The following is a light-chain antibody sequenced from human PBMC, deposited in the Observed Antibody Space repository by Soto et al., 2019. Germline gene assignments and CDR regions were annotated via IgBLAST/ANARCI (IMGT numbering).Light chain of an antibody. CDR3: SSYAGSANLL. Sequence: QSVLTQPPSASGSPGQSVIISCTGTNSDVGCNHYVFWYHFRPGKVPKVIIYEVDKRPSGVPDRFSGSRSGNTASLTVSGLHSEDEGDYYCSSYAGSANLLFGGGTKLTVL. CDR1: NSDVGCNHY. CDR2: EVD. J-gene: IGLJ2*01. V-gene: IGLV2-8*01.